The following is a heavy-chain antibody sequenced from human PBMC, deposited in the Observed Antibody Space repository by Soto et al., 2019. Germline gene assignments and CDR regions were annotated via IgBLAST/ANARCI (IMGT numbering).Heavy chain of an antibody. J-gene: IGHJ4*02. CDR3: ASAYYYGSGSYYIDY. Sequence: SVKVSCKASGGTFSSYAISWVRQAPGQGLEWMGGIIPILGTANYAQKFQGRVTITADESTSTAYMELSSLRSEDTAVYYCASAYYYGSGSYYIDYWGQGTLVTVSS. CDR2: IIPILGTA. CDR1: GGTFSSYA. D-gene: IGHD3-10*01. V-gene: IGHV1-69*13.